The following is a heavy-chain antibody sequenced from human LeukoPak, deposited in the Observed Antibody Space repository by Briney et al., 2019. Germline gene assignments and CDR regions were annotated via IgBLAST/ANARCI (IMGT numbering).Heavy chain of an antibody. V-gene: IGHV3-66*01. D-gene: IGHD3-22*01. CDR2: IYSGGDT. Sequence: LSLTCTVSGGSISSGGYYWSWIRQAPGKGLEWLSAIYSGGDTYYADSVRGRFTISRDNSKNMVYLQMRSLRAEDTAVYYCVRDRSASSDYYALGYWGQGTLVTVSS. J-gene: IGHJ4*02. CDR3: VRDRSASSDYYALGY. CDR1: GGSISSGGYY.